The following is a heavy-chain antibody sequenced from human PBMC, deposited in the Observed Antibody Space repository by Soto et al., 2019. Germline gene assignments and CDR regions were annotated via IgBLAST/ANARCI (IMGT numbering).Heavy chain of an antibody. Sequence: EVQLLESGGGLVQPGGSLRLSCAASGFTFSSYAMSWVRQAPGKGLEWVSAISGSGGSTYYADSVKGRFTISRDNSKNRLNLQMNSLRAEDTAVYYCAKTQTAAGTFSNWYFDLWGRGTLVTVSS. CDR1: GFTFSSYA. CDR3: AKTQTAAGTFSNWYFDL. CDR2: ISGSGGST. V-gene: IGHV3-23*01. J-gene: IGHJ2*01. D-gene: IGHD6-13*01.